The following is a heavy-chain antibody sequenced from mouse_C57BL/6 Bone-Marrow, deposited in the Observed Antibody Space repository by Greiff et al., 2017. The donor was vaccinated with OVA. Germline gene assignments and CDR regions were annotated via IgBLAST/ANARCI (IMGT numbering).Heavy chain of an antibody. CDR3: ARYGGSSYEDYFDY. J-gene: IGHJ2*01. CDR1: GYSFTGYY. D-gene: IGHD1-1*01. V-gene: IGHV1-42*01. CDR2: INPSTGGT. Sequence: VQLQQSGPELVKPGASVKISCKASGYSFTGYYMNWVKQSPEKSLEWIGEINPSTGGTTYNQKFKAKATLTVDKSSSTAYMQLKGLTSEDSAVYYCARYGGSSYEDYFDYWGQGTTLTVSS.